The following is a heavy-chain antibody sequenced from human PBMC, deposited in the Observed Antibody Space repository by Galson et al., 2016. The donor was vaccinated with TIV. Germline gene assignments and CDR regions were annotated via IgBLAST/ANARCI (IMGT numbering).Heavy chain of an antibody. CDR2: ITSKTYGATT. J-gene: IGHJ3*02. CDR1: GFTFGHYA. D-gene: IGHD1-1*01. CDR3: TRTAMGSTRNAFDI. V-gene: IGHV3-49*03. Sequence: SLRLSCAASGFTFGHYAVNWFRQAPGKGLEWVGFITSKTYGATTEHAASVKGRFTISRDDSRNIAYLQMNSLKTEDTAVYYCTRTAMGSTRNAFDIWGQGTVVTVSS.